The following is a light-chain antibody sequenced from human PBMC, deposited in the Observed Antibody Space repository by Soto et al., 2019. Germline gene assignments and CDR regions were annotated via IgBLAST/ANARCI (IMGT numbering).Light chain of an antibody. CDR1: QSVTSGY. CDR3: QPPCT. CDR2: GAS. J-gene: IGKJ1*01. V-gene: IGKV3-20*01. Sequence: SVWTRSPGTLSLSPGERATLSFRASQSVTSGYLACYQQKPGQAPRLLIYGASSRATGIPDRFSGGGSGTAFTLTLRRLEPEDFAVYYCQPPCTFGQGTTVDIK.